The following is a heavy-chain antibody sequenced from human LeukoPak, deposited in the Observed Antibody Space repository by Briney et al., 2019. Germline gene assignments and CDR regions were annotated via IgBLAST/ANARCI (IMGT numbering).Heavy chain of an antibody. D-gene: IGHD3-3*01. Sequence: GASVKVSCKASGYTFTSYYMHWVRQAPGQGLEWMGIINPSGGSTSYAQKFQGRVTMTRDTSTSTVYMELSSLRSEDTAVYYCAGDLGRDITIFGVVIPNFDYWGQGTLVTVSS. CDR3: AGDLGRDITIFGVVIPNFDY. V-gene: IGHV1-46*01. J-gene: IGHJ4*02. CDR2: INPSGGST. CDR1: GYTFTSYY.